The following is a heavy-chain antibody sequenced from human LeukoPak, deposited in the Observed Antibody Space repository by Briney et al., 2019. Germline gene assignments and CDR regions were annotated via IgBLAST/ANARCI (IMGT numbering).Heavy chain of an antibody. CDR3: AREGVGATMAN. J-gene: IGHJ4*02. D-gene: IGHD1-26*01. Sequence: SQTLSLTCAISGDTLSIKNAACKWIRQYASGGLEWLGRTYYRSKWYNDNAVSVKSRININHDTYKNQFSLQLNSMTAEDTAVYYCAREGVGATMANWGQGTLVTVSS. CDR2: TYYRSKWYN. CDR1: GDTLSIKNAA. V-gene: IGHV6-1*01.